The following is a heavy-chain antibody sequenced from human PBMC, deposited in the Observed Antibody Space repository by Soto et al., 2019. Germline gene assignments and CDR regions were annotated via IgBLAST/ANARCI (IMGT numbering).Heavy chain of an antibody. CDR2: IFYSGST. D-gene: IGHD2-21*01. J-gene: IGHJ5*02. V-gene: IGHV4-39*01. CDR1: GGSISSSRSY. CDR3: ARQPTTGDTDLWFDP. Sequence: SETLSLTCTVSGGSISSSRSYWAWIRQPPGKGLEWLANIFYSGSTYYNPSLASRVTVSVDTSKNEFSLKLRSVTAADTAVYYCARQPTTGDTDLWFDPWGQGTLVTVSS.